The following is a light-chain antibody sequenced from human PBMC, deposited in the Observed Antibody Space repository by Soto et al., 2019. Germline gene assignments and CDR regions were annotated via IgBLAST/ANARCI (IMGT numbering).Light chain of an antibody. V-gene: IGKV1-5*03. CDR3: QQYNPQFT. Sequence: DVQMTQSPSTLSASVGDRVTITCRTSQTINNWLAWYQQRPGKAPKLLIYKASSLESGVPSRFSGSGSGTEFTLTISSLQPDDFATYYCQQYNPQFTFGPGTRVDIK. CDR1: QTINNW. J-gene: IGKJ3*01. CDR2: KAS.